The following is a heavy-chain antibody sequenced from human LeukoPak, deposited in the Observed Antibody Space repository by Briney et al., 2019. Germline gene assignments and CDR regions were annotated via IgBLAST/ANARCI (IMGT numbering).Heavy chain of an antibody. D-gene: IGHD2-15*01. CDR1: GGSISSYY. V-gene: IGHV4-59*01. CDR3: ARESYCSGGSCYEEGAFDI. CDR2: IYYSGST. Sequence: SETLSLTCTVSGGSISSYYWSWIRQPPGKGLEWIGYIYYSGSTNHNPSLKSRVTISVDTSKNQFSLKLSSVTAADTAVYYCARESYCSGGSCYEEGAFDIWGQGTMVTVSS. J-gene: IGHJ3*02.